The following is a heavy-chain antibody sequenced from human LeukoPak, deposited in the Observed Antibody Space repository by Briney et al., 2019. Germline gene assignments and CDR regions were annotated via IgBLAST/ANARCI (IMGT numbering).Heavy chain of an antibody. CDR2: FDPEDTET. CDR1: GYTLIELS. V-gene: IGHV1-24*01. CDR3: IAVPRPNYSGVYYVGF. Sequence: ASVTVSCKVSGYTLIELSIHWVRQAPGKGLEWMGGFDPEDTETIYAQKLQGRVTMTEDTSTNTAYMELSGLRSEDTAVYYCIAVPRPNYSGVYYVGFWGQGTLVTVSS. J-gene: IGHJ4*02. D-gene: IGHD2-15*01.